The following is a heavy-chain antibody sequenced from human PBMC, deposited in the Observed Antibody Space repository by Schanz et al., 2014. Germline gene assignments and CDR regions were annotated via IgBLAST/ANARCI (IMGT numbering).Heavy chain of an antibody. Sequence: QVQLVESGGGLVKPGRSLRLSCAASGFTFSDYYMSWIRQAPGKGLEWVSYISSSSSYTNYADSVKGRFTISRDNAKNSLYLQMNSLRGEDTAVYFCAKGRGGTSSEGLDQYYGMDVWGQGTTVTVSS. CDR3: AKGRGGTSSEGLDQYYGMDV. V-gene: IGHV3-11*06. J-gene: IGHJ6*02. D-gene: IGHD6-6*01. CDR2: ISSSSSYT. CDR1: GFTFSDYY.